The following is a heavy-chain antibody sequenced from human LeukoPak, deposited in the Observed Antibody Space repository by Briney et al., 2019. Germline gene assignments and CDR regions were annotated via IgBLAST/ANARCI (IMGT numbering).Heavy chain of an antibody. CDR1: GFTFSSYS. D-gene: IGHD3-10*01. V-gene: IGHV3-21*01. J-gene: IGHJ3*02. CDR2: ISSSSSYI. CDR3: ARESYGSGSFDAFDI. Sequence: GGSLRLSCAASGFTFSSYSMNWVRQAPGKGLEWVSSISSSSSYIYYADSVKGRFTISRDSAKNSLYLQMNSLRAEDTAVYYCARESYGSGSFDAFDIWGQGTMVTVSS.